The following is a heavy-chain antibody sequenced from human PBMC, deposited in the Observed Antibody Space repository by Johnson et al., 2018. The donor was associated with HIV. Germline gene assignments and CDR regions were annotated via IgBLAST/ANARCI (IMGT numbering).Heavy chain of an antibody. D-gene: IGHD3-3*01. CDR3: ARDRGVFWNNDYKGDAFDI. J-gene: IGHJ3*02. CDR1: GFTFSSYA. CDR2: ISWNSGSI. V-gene: IGHV3-9*01. Sequence: VQLVESGGGLVKPGGSLRLSCAASGFTFSSYAMHWVRQAPGKGLEWVSGISWNSGSIGYADSVKGRFTISRDNAKNSLYLQMNSLRAEDTAVYYCARDRGVFWNNDYKGDAFDIWGQGTMVTVSS.